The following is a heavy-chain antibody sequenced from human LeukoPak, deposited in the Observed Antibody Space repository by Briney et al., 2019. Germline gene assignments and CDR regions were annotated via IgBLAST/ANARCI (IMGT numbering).Heavy chain of an antibody. CDR2: ILHDGSNK. D-gene: IGHD3-10*01. J-gene: IGHJ5*02. CDR3: AKDRYGSGSNWFDP. CDR1: GFTFSNYA. Sequence: GRSLRLSCAPFGFTFSNYAMHWVRQAPGKGLEWVAVILHDGSNKYHADSVKGRFTISRDNSKKTLYLQMNNLTSEDTAVYYCAKDRYGSGSNWFDPWGQGTLVTVSS. V-gene: IGHV3-30*18.